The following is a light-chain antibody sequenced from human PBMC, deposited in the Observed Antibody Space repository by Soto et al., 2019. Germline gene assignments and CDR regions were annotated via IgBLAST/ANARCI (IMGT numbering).Light chain of an antibody. Sequence: QPVLTQSPSASASLGASVKLTCTLSSGHSNYAIAWHQQQPEKGPRYLMKVDSDGSHTKGDGIPDRFSGSSSGAERYLTISSLQSEDEGDYYCQTWGTGPRVFGGGTKVTVL. CDR1: SGHSNYA. CDR3: QTWGTGPRV. V-gene: IGLV4-69*01. CDR2: VDSDGSH. J-gene: IGLJ3*02.